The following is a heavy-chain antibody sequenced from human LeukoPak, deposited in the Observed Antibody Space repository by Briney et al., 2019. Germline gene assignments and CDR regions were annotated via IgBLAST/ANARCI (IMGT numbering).Heavy chain of an antibody. CDR2: VSGSGGNT. J-gene: IGHJ4*02. CDR3: AKSLAVPGSPDQ. D-gene: IGHD6-19*01. Sequence: GGSLRLSCAASGLTFTYSAMTWVRRAPGKGLEWVSTVSGSGGNTYYADSVKGRFTISRDNSENTVSLQMNSLRAQDTAVYYCAKSLAVPGSPDQWGQGTLVTVSS. CDR1: GLTFTYSA. V-gene: IGHV3-23*01.